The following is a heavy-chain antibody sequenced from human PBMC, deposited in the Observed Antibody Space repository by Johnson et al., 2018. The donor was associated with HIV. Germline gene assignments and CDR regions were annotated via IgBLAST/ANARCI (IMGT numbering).Heavy chain of an antibody. D-gene: IGHD2-21*02. J-gene: IGHJ3*02. CDR3: AKDCRDCGTFDI. Sequence: EVQLVESGGGLVQPGRSLRLSCAASGFTFDDYAMHWVLQAPGKGLEWVSGINWNGGSTGYADSVKGRFTISRDNAKNSLYLQMNSLRAEDTALYYCAKDCRDCGTFDIWGQGTMVTVSS. CDR1: GFTFDDYA. CDR2: INWNGGST. V-gene: IGHV3-9*01.